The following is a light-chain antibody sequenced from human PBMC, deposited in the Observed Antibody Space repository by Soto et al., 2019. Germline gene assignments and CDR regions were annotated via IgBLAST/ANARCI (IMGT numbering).Light chain of an antibody. CDR2: DTS. J-gene: IGKJ5*01. CDR3: QQYQTYST. Sequence: DIQVTQSPSTLSSSVSERFTITCRASQSISTWLAWYQQKPGKVPKVLIYDTSSLGSGVPSRFSGSGSGTEFTLTISSLQPDDFATYFCQQYQTYSTFGQGTRLEIK. V-gene: IGKV1-5*01. CDR1: QSISTW.